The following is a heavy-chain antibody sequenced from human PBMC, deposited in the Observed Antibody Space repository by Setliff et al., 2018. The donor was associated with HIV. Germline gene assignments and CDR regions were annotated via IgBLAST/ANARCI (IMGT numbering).Heavy chain of an antibody. V-gene: IGHV1-18*01. CDR2: FTSYNNQA. D-gene: IGHD3-10*01. Sequence: ASVKVSCKISGYTLTAYGLNWVRQAPGQGPEWMEWFTSYNNQAEYAPKFQGRVTMTIDTSTSTAYMELRNLKYDDTAVYYCARGGDPPYYFLGMDVWGQGTTVTVSS. CDR1: GYTLTAYG. J-gene: IGHJ6*02. CDR3: ARGGDPPYYFLGMDV.